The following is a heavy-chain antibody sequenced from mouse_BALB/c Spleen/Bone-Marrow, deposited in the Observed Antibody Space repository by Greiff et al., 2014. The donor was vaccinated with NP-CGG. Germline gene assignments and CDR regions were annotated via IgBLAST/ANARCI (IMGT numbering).Heavy chain of an antibody. CDR2: INLSAGYT. CDR1: GYTFTNYW. Sequence: VQLVESGAELAKPGASVKMSCKASGYTFTNYWMHWVKQRPGQGLEWIGYINLSAGYTEYNQKFKDKATLTADKSSSTAYMQLSSLTSEDSAVYYCARDDYDDYWGQGTTLTVSS. J-gene: IGHJ2*01. V-gene: IGHV1-7*01. CDR3: ARDDYDDY. D-gene: IGHD2-4*01.